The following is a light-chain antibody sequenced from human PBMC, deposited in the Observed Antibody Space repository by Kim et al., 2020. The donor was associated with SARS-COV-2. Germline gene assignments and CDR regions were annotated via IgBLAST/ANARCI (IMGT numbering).Light chain of an antibody. CDR3: QQYNNWPPLT. V-gene: IGKV3-15*01. Sequence: YQGDRATLSCRASQSVSSDLAWYQQKLGQAPRLLIYGASTRATGIPARFIGSGSGTEFTLTISSLQSEDFALYYCQQYNNWPPLTFGGGTKVDIK. J-gene: IGKJ4*01. CDR2: GAS. CDR1: QSVSSD.